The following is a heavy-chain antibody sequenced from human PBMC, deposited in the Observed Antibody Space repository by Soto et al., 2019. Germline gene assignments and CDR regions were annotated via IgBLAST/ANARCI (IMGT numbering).Heavy chain of an antibody. CDR1: GFTFSSYG. CDR2: ISYDGSNK. Sequence: ESGGGVVQPGRSLRLSCAASGFTFSSYGMHWVRQAPGKGLEWVAVISYDGSNKYYADSVKGRFTISRDNSKNTLYLQMNSLRAEDTAVYYCAKDLGSSGWHFDYWGQGTLVTVSS. D-gene: IGHD6-19*01. CDR3: AKDLGSSGWHFDY. V-gene: IGHV3-30*18. J-gene: IGHJ4*02.